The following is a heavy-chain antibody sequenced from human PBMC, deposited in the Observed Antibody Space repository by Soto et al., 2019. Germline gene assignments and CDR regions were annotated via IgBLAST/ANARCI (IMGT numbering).Heavy chain of an antibody. V-gene: IGHV3-23*01. CDR1: GITISNYP. Sequence: VQLLESGGGLVQPGGSLRLSCAASGITISNYPMSWVRQAPGKGLDWVSGISGSGDRTYYADSAKGWFSISKYISKNSLSLQLDSLGVEDTAVYFCVKDDGGYPSTAPHWGQGTLVTVSS. J-gene: IGHJ4*02. D-gene: IGHD3-22*01. CDR3: VKDDGGYPSTAPH. CDR2: ISGSGDRT.